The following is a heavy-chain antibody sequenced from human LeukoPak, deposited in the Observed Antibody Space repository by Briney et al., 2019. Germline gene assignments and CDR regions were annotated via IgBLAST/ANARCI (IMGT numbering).Heavy chain of an antibody. Sequence: GGSLRLSCAASGFTFSSYGMHWVRQAPGKGLEWVAVISYDGSNKYYADSVKGRFTISRDSSKNTLYLQMNSLRAEDTAVYYCAKNSGSYLFDYWGQGTLVTVSS. J-gene: IGHJ4*02. V-gene: IGHV3-30*18. D-gene: IGHD1-26*01. CDR2: ISYDGSNK. CDR3: AKNSGSYLFDY. CDR1: GFTFSSYG.